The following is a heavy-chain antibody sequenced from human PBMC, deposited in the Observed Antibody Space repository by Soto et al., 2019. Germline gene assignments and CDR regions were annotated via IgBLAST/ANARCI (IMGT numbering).Heavy chain of an antibody. Sequence: GASVKVSCKASGYTFTGYYMHWVRQAPGQGLEWMGWINPNSGGTNYAQKFQGWVTMTRDTSISTAYMELSRLRSDDTAVYYCARGNIVVVMTNWFDPWAQGTLVTVSS. D-gene: IGHD3-22*01. CDR2: INPNSGGT. CDR1: GYTFTGYY. CDR3: ARGNIVVVMTNWFDP. V-gene: IGHV1-2*04. J-gene: IGHJ5*02.